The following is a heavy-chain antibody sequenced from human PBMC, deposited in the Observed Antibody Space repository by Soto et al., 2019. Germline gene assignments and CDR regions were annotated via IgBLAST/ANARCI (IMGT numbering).Heavy chain of an antibody. V-gene: IGHV1-3*01. CDR2: INGGNGNT. CDR3: AREIPMSGTYYFDS. J-gene: IGHJ4*02. Sequence: ASVKVSCKASGYSFTRYAMHWVRQAPGQGLEWMGWINGGNGNTEYSQNFQGRVSIARDTSARTAYMELSSLRSEDTAVYYCAREIPMSGTYYFDSWGQGTLVTVSS. D-gene: IGHD6-19*01. CDR1: GYSFTRYA.